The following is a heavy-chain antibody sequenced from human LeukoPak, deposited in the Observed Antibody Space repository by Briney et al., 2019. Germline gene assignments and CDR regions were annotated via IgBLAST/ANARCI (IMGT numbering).Heavy chain of an antibody. D-gene: IGHD6-13*01. CDR2: ILNSGTTT. CDR1: GFTFSSYE. Sequence: GGSLRLSCAASGFTFSSYEMNWVRQAPGKGLEWVSYILNSGTTTYYADSVKGRFTISRDNSKNTLYLQMNSLRAENTAVYYCAKTAVGVAAAVNWGQGTLVTVSS. CDR3: AKTAVGVAAAVN. V-gene: IGHV3-48*03. J-gene: IGHJ4*02.